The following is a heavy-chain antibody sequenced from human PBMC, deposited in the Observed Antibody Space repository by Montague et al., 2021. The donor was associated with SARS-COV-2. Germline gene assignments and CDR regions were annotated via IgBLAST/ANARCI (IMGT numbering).Heavy chain of an antibody. CDR2: IYYSRNT. CDR1: GGSISSSSYY. V-gene: IGHV4-39*01. CDR3: ARVSTDWLRYYGMDV. D-gene: IGHD3-9*01. J-gene: IGHJ6*02. Sequence: SETLSLTCAVSGGSISSSSYYWGWLRQPPGKGLEWIMSIYYSRNTYYNPSLKGRVTISVDTSKNPLSLKLSSVTAADTAVYYCARVSTDWLRYYGMDVWGQGTTVTVSS.